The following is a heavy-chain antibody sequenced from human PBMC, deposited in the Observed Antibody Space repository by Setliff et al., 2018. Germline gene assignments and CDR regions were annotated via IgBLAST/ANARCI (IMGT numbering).Heavy chain of an antibody. J-gene: IGHJ3*02. V-gene: IGHV3-64D*06. Sequence: LRLSCSASGFPFSSFAMHWVRQAPGKGLEHFSVISGNGGSKYNTDSVNGRFTISRDNSKNTVYLHMSSVGPENTALYYCVKPSNSGSYLGHDPFDIWGQGTMVTVSS. CDR2: ISGNGGSK. D-gene: IGHD1-26*01. CDR3: VKPSNSGSYLGHDPFDI. CDR1: GFPFSSFA.